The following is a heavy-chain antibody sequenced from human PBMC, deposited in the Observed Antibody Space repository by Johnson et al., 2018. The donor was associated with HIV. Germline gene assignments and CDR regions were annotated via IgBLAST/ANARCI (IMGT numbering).Heavy chain of an antibody. Sequence: QVQLVESGGGLIQPGGSLRLSCAASGFTVSSNYMSWVRQAPGKGLEWVAVISYDGSNKYYADSVKGRFTISRDNSKNTLYLQMNSLRAGDTAVYYCARGHNGAFDSWGQGTMVTVSS. V-gene: IGHV3-30*03. J-gene: IGHJ3*02. D-gene: IGHD2-8*01. CDR2: ISYDGSNK. CDR1: GFTVSSNY. CDR3: ARGHNGAFDS.